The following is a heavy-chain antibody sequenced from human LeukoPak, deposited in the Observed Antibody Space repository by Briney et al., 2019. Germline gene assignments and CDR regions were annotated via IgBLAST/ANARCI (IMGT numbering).Heavy chain of an antibody. CDR3: ARGPRAVAGFDY. CDR2: ISSSGSTI. D-gene: IGHD6-19*01. V-gene: IGHV3-48*03. CDR1: GFTFSSYE. J-gene: IGHJ4*02. Sequence: GGSLRLSCAASGFTFSSYEMNWVRQAPGKGLEWVSYISSSGSTIYYADSVKGRFTVSRDNAKNSLYLQMNSLRAEDTAVYYCARGPRAVAGFDYWGQGTLVTVSS.